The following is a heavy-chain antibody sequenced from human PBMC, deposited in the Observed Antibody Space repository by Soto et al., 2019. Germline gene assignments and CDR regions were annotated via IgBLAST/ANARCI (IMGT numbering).Heavy chain of an antibody. V-gene: IGHV1-18*01. CDR3: ARDLSDFWSGYYILAY. Sequence: ASVKVSCKASGYTFSRFGINWVRQAPGQGLEWQAWINVNNGDTNSAQKVQGRVIMTTDTSTSTAYMELRSLRSDDTAVYYCARDLSDFWSGYYILAYWGQGTLVTVSS. CDR1: GYTFSRFG. J-gene: IGHJ4*02. CDR2: INVNNGDT. D-gene: IGHD3-3*01.